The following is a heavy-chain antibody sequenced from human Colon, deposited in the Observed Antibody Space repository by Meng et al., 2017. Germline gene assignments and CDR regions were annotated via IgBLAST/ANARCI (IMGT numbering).Heavy chain of an antibody. Sequence: GGSLRLSCAASGFTFSSYWMHWVRQASGKGLVWVSRINSDGSSTTYADSVKGRFTISRDNAKNTLYLQMNSLRAEDTAVYYCARARSGSYYGDVWGQGTTVTVSS. J-gene: IGHJ6*03. CDR2: INSDGSST. V-gene: IGHV3-74*01. CDR3: ARARSGSYYGDV. D-gene: IGHD1-26*01. CDR1: GFTFSSYW.